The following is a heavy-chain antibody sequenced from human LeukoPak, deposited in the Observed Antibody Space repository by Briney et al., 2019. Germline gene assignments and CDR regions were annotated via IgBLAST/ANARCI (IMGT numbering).Heavy chain of an antibody. CDR2: IDTSSSTM. V-gene: IGHV3-48*01. CDR1: GFTFSSYT. J-gene: IGHJ4*02. Sequence: PGGSLRLSCAASGFTFSSYTMNWVRQAPGKGLEWISFIDTSSSTMHYADSVEGRFTISRDNAKNSLYLQMNSLRAEDTAVYYCQRKGFDYWGQGTLVTVSS. CDR3: QRKGFDY.